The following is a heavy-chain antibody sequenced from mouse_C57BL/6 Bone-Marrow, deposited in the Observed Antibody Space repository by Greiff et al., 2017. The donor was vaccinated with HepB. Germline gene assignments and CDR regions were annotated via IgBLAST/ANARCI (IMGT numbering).Heavy chain of an antibody. Sequence: DVMLVESGGGLVQPGGSLKLSCAASGFTFSDYYMYWVRQTPEKRLEWVAYISNGGGSTYYPDTVKGRFTISRDNAKNTLYLQMSRLKSEDTAMYYCARQIYYDYGWFAYWGQGTLVTVSA. V-gene: IGHV5-12*01. CDR2: ISNGGGST. D-gene: IGHD2-4*01. CDR3: ARQIYYDYGWFAY. J-gene: IGHJ3*01. CDR1: GFTFSDYY.